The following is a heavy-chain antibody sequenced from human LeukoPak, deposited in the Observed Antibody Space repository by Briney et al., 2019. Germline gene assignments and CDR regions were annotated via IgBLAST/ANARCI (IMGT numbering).Heavy chain of an antibody. Sequence: SETLSLTCTVSGGSISSYYWSWIRQPPGKGLEWIGHIYYSGSTDYNPSLKSRVTISVDTSKNQFSLKLSSVTAADTAVYYCARVFTYFDFWSGYDTYNWFDPWGQGTLVTVSS. CDR3: ARVFTYFDFWSGYDTYNWFDP. CDR1: GGSISSYY. CDR2: IYYSGST. D-gene: IGHD3-3*01. J-gene: IGHJ5*02. V-gene: IGHV4-59*12.